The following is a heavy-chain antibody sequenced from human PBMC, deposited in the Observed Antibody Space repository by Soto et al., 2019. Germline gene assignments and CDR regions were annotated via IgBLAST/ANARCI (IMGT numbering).Heavy chain of an antibody. V-gene: IGHV2-70*01. J-gene: IGHJ6*02. CDR2: IDWDDDK. CDR3: ARIRLLVGATAYYYYGMDV. Sequence: SVPTRVSTRQALRLTGTFSGFSLSTSGMCVGWIRQPPGKALEWLALIDWDDDKYYSTSLKTRLTISKDTSKNQVVLTMTNMDPVDTATYYCARIRLLVGATAYYYYGMDVWGQGTTVTVSS. CDR1: GFSLSTSGMC. D-gene: IGHD1-26*01.